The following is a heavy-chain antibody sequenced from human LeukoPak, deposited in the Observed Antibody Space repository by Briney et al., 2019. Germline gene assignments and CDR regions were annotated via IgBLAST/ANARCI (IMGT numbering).Heavy chain of an antibody. Sequence: GGSLRLSCEGSEFTFSNYAMSWVRQAPGKVMEWVSTISGSGADTYYADSMKGRFTVSRDNSKNTLYLHMKSLRAEDTAVYYCAKNSYSGTVSLWDFWGEGTMVTVSS. V-gene: IGHV3-23*01. J-gene: IGHJ3*01. D-gene: IGHD1-26*01. CDR1: EFTFSNYA. CDR2: ISGSGADT. CDR3: AKNSYSGTVSLWDF.